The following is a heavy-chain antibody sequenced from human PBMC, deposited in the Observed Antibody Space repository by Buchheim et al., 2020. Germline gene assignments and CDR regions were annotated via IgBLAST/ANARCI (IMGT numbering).Heavy chain of an antibody. J-gene: IGHJ4*02. V-gene: IGHV3-66*01. D-gene: IGHD3-22*01. CDR1: GFTVSSNY. Sequence: EVQLVESGGGLVQPGGSLRLSCAASGFTVSSNYMSWVRQAPGKGLEWVSVIYSGGSTYYADSVKGRFTISRDNSKNTLYLQMNSLRAEDTAVYYCARYYYDSSGYPEGSSHWGQGTL. CDR2: IYSGGST. CDR3: ARYYYDSSGYPEGSSH.